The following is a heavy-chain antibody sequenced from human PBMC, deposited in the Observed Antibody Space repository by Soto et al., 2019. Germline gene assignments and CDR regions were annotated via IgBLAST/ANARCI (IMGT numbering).Heavy chain of an antibody. CDR1: GYSFTSYW. Sequence: GESLKISCKGSGYSFTSYWIGWVRQMPGKGLEWMGIIYPGDSDTRYSPSFQGQVTISADKSISTAYLQWSSLKASDTAMYYCARRAWGYCSGGSCYSYYFDYWGQGTLVTVSS. D-gene: IGHD2-15*01. J-gene: IGHJ4*02. CDR2: IYPGDSDT. V-gene: IGHV5-51*01. CDR3: ARRAWGYCSGGSCYSYYFDY.